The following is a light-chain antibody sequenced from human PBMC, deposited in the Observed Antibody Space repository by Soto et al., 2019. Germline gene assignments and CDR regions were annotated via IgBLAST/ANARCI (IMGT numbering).Light chain of an antibody. CDR3: CSYAGTYTYV. CDR1: GSDVGGYNY. J-gene: IGLJ1*01. Sequence: QSVLTLPRSVSGPPGQSVTVSCTGTGSDVGGYNYVSWYQQHPGKAPKLMIYDVTKRPSGVPYRFSGSKSGNTAYLTISGLQADDEADYYCCSYAGTYTYVFGIGTKVTAL. CDR2: DVT. V-gene: IGLV2-11*01.